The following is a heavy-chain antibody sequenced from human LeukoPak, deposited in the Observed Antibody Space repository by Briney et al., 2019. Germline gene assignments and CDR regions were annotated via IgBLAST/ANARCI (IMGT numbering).Heavy chain of an antibody. CDR3: AGSSASRGYSYGRFDY. CDR2: INGGADIT. V-gene: IGHV3-23*01. CDR1: GLIFSTYA. Sequence: GGSLRLSCTASGLIFSTYAMSWVRQAPGKGLEWGSTINGGADITYYADSVKGRFTISRDNSKNTLSLHMNSLRAEDAAVYYCAGSSASRGYSYGRFDYWGQGTLVTVSS. D-gene: IGHD5-18*01. J-gene: IGHJ4*02.